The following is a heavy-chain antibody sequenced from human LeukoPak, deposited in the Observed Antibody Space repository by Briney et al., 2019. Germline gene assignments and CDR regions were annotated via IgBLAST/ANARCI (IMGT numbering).Heavy chain of an antibody. D-gene: IGHD3-10*01. CDR1: GFTFSSYA. CDR3: ARRLWFGEFFTEP. J-gene: IGHJ5*02. CDR2: ISYDGSNK. V-gene: IGHV3-30*04. Sequence: GRSLRLSCAASGFTFSSYAMHWVRQAPGKGLKWVAVISYDGSNKYYADSVKGRFTISRDNSKNTLYLQMNSLRAEDTAVYYCARRLWFGEFFTEPWGQGTLVTLSP.